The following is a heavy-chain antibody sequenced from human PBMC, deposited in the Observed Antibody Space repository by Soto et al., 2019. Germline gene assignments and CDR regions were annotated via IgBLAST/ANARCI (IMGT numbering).Heavy chain of an antibody. V-gene: IGHV3-30*18. CDR3: AKEAGRSGDSYRAYFDY. J-gene: IGHJ4*02. D-gene: IGHD5-18*01. CDR2: VSYDGSIR. Sequence: QVQLVESGGGVVQPGRSLRLSCTASGFTFSNHGMQWVRQAPGKGLERVAVVSYDGSIRYYADSVEGRFTISRDNSENTLFLKMNSLRPEDTAVYYCAKEAGRSGDSYRAYFDYWGQGSLVTVSS. CDR1: GFTFSNHG.